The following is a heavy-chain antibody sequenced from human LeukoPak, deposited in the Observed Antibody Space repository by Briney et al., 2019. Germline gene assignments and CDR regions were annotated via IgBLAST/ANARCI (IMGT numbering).Heavy chain of an antibody. Sequence: ASVKVSCKASGYTFTGYYMHWVRQAPGQGLEWMGWINPNSGGTNYAQKFQGRVTMTRNTSISTAYMELSRLRSDDTAVYHCARSTAILLGVRGVLDYWGQGTLVTVSS. J-gene: IGHJ4*02. CDR2: INPNSGGT. V-gene: IGHV1-2*02. CDR3: ARSTAILLGVRGVLDY. CDR1: GYTFTGYY. D-gene: IGHD3-10*01.